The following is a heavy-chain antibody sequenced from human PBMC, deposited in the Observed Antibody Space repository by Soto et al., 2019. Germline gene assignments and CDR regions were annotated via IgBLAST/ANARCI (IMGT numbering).Heavy chain of an antibody. V-gene: IGHV3-33*01. CDR2: IWYDGSNK. CDR3: AREIAARPGFYYYYGMDV. CDR1: GFTFSSYG. D-gene: IGHD6-6*01. J-gene: IGHJ6*02. Sequence: QVQLVASGGGVVQPGRSLRLSCAASGFTFSSYGMHWVRQAPGKGLEWVAVIWYDGSNKYYADSVKGRFTISRDNSKNTLYLQMNSLRAEDTAVYYCAREIAARPGFYYYYGMDVWGQGTRVTVSS.